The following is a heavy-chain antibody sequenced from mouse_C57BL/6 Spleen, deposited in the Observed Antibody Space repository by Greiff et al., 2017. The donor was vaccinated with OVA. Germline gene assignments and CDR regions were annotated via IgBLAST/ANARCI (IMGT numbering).Heavy chain of an antibody. V-gene: IGHV5-4*01. CDR2: ISDGGSYT. CDR1: GFTFSSYA. D-gene: IGHD1-1*01. Sequence: EVKLEESGGGLVKPGGSLKLSCAASGFTFSSYAMSWVRQTPEKRLEWVATISDGGSYTYYPDNVKGRFTISRDNAKNNLYLQMSHLKSEDTAMYYCARDSPKYYYGSSPYYAMDYWGQGTSVTVSS. CDR3: ARDSPKYYYGSSPYYAMDY. J-gene: IGHJ4*01.